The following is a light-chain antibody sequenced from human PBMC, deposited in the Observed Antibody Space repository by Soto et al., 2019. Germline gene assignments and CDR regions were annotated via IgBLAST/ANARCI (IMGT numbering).Light chain of an antibody. V-gene: IGKV1-9*01. Sequence: DIQLTQSPSFLSASVGNRVTITCRASQGISSYLAWYQQKPGKAPKLLIYAASTLQSGVPSRFSGSESGTEFHLTISSLQPEDVATYYCQQLNTYPLTCGGGTKVEIK. CDR1: QGISSY. J-gene: IGKJ4*01. CDR2: AAS. CDR3: QQLNTYPLT.